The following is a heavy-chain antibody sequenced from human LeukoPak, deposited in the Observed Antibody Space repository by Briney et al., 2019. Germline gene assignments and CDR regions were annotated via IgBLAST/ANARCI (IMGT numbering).Heavy chain of an antibody. D-gene: IGHD1-1*01. CDR3: ARDHDRINWFDP. CDR2: IRYDGSDK. Sequence: GGSLRLSCAASGFTFNRYAMHWVRQAPGKGLEWVAFIRYDGSDKYYADSVKGRFTISRDNSKNTLYLQMNSLRSEDTAVYYCARDHDRINWFDPWGQGTLVTVSS. J-gene: IGHJ5*02. CDR1: GFTFNRYA. V-gene: IGHV3-30*02.